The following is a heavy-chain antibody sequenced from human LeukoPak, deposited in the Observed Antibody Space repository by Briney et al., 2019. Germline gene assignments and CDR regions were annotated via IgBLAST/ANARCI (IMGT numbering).Heavy chain of an antibody. CDR2: IYTSGST. J-gene: IGHJ4*02. V-gene: IGHV4-4*07. Sequence: PSETLSLTCTVSGGSISSYYWSWIRQPAGKGLEWIGRIYTSGSTNYNPSLKSRVTMSVDTSKNQFSLKLSSVTAAGTAVYYCARDGEMATITRAYFDYWGQGTLVTVSS. CDR3: ARDGEMATITRAYFDY. D-gene: IGHD5-24*01. CDR1: GGSISSYY.